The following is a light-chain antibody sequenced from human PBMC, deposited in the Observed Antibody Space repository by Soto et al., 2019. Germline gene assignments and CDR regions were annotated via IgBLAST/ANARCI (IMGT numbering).Light chain of an antibody. Sequence: LTRPASVDGSPVQSVTISCTGTSSDVGGYNYVSWYQQHPGKAPKLMIYDVSNRPSGVSNRFSGSKSGNTASLTISGLQAEDEADYYCSSYTSSSTLGVFGTGTKVTVL. CDR2: DVS. J-gene: IGLJ1*01. V-gene: IGLV2-14*01. CDR3: SSYTSSSTLGV. CDR1: SSDVGGYNY.